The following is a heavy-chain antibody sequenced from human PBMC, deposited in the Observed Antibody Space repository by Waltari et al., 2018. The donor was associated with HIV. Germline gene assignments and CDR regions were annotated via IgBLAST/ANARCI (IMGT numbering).Heavy chain of an antibody. V-gene: IGHV4-39*01. D-gene: IGHD6-19*01. Sequence: QLQLRESGPGLVKPSGTLSLSCIVSGGAISRSIYFWGWIRQTPGKGLEWIGSTHYNGTTHYTPSVKSRVTISIDTSKNQFSLKVTSVTAADTAAYYCARKGWLGGRYFQHWGLGTLVTVSS. CDR2: THYNGTT. J-gene: IGHJ1*01. CDR1: GGAISRSIYF. CDR3: ARKGWLGGRYFQH.